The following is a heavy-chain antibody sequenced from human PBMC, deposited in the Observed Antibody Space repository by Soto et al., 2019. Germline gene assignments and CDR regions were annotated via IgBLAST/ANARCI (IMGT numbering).Heavy chain of an antibody. Sequence: QVQLQESGPGLVKPSGTLSLTCAVSGVSISSNNWWSWVRQPPGKGLEWIGEKYHTGSTNYNPSLKSRVTISVDKSKIHFSLELNSVTAADTAVYYCARSSRYQYDSSEGNFDYWGQGTLVTVSS. J-gene: IGHJ4*02. V-gene: IGHV4-4*02. CDR1: GVSISSNNW. D-gene: IGHD3-22*01. CDR3: ARSSRYQYDSSEGNFDY. CDR2: KYHTGST.